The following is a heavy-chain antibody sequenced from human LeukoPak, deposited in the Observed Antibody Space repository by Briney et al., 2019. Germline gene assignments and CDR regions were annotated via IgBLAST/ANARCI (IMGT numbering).Heavy chain of an antibody. Sequence: ASVKVSCKASGYTFTSYGISWVRQAPGQGLEWMGWISAYNGNTNYAQTLQGRVTMTTDTSTSTAYMELRSLRSDDTAVYYCARPYKTYYVFGSGYYHYYGMDVWGQGTTVTVSS. J-gene: IGHJ6*02. CDR2: ISAYNGNT. CDR1: GYTFTSYG. D-gene: IGHD3-3*01. V-gene: IGHV1-18*01. CDR3: ARPYKTYYVFGSGYYHYYGMDV.